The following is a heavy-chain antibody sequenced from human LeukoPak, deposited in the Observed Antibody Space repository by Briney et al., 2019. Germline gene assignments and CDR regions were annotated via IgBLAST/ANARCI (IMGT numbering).Heavy chain of an antibody. CDR2: ISGSGGST. CDR1: GFTFSSYA. CDR3: ARSTAVTRGGTFDY. D-gene: IGHD4-17*01. J-gene: IGHJ4*02. V-gene: IGHV3-23*01. Sequence: GGSLRLSCAASGFTFSSYAMSWVRQAPGKGLEWVSAISGSGGSTYYAASVKGRFTISRDTSKNTLYLQMNSLRAEDTAVYYCARSTAVTRGGTFDYWGQGTLVTVSS.